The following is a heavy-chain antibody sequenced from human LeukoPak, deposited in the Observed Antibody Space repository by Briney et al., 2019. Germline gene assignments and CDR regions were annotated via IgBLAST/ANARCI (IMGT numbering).Heavy chain of an antibody. Sequence: ASVKVSCKVSGYTLTELSMHWVRQAPGKGLEWMGGFDTEDGETIYAQKFQGRVTMTEDTSTDTAYMELSSLRSEDTAVYYCATVPAFYDSSGYFDYWGQGTLVTVSS. J-gene: IGHJ4*02. CDR1: GYTLTELS. CDR3: ATVPAFYDSSGYFDY. CDR2: FDTEDGET. D-gene: IGHD3-22*01. V-gene: IGHV1-24*01.